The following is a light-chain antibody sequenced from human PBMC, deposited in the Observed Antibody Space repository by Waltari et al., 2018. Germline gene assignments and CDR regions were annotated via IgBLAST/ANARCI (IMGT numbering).Light chain of an antibody. J-gene: IGKJ3*01. Sequence: IVMTQSPLSLPVTPGEPASISCRSSQSLLHSNGYNYLDWYLQKPGQSPQLLIYLGSNRASRVPDRFSGSGSGTDFTLKISRVEAEDVGVYYCMQALQTPFTFGPGTKVDIK. CDR1: QSLLHSNGYNY. V-gene: IGKV2-28*01. CDR3: MQALQTPFT. CDR2: LGS.